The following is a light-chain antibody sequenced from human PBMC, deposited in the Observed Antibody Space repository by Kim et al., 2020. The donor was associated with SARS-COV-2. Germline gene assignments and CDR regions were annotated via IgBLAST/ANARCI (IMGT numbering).Light chain of an antibody. CDR3: AAWDESLNGPYV. V-gene: IGLV1-44*01. CDR2: SDN. Sequence: QRVTIACSETNSDIGSNTVNWYQQLPGTTPKLLIYSDNQRPSGVPDRFSGSKSGTSASLAISGLQPEDEADYYCAAWDESLNGPYVFGSGTKVTVL. J-gene: IGLJ1*01. CDR1: NSDIGSNT.